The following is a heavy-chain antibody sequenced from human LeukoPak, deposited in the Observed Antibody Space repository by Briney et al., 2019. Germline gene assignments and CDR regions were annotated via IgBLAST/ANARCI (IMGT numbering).Heavy chain of an antibody. CDR2: IYYSGST. CDR3: ARSTDGCGSYCFFDY. D-gene: IGHD1-26*01. CDR1: GGSISSGGYY. Sequence: SQTLSLTCTVSGGSISSGGYYWSWIRQHPGKGLEWIGYIYYSGSTYYNPSLKSRVTISVDTSKNQFSLKLSSVTATDTAVNYCARSTDGCGSYCFFDYWGQGTLVTVSS. J-gene: IGHJ4*02. V-gene: IGHV4-31*03.